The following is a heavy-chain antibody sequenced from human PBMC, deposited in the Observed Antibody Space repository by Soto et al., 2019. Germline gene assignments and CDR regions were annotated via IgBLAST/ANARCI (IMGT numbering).Heavy chain of an antibody. V-gene: IGHV3-15*01. CDR3: TTEDDYGDGPS. Sequence: EVQLVESGGGLVKTGGSLRLSCAASGFTFSNAWMSWVRQAPGKGLEWVGRIKSKTDGGTTDYAAPVKGRFTISRDDSKNTLYLQMNSLKTEDTAVYYCTTEDDYGDGPSWGQGTLVTVSS. CDR2: IKSKTDGGTT. D-gene: IGHD4-17*01. CDR1: GFTFSNAW. J-gene: IGHJ5*02.